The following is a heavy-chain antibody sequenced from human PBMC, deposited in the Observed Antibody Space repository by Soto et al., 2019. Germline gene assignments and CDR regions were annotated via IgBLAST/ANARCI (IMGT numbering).Heavy chain of an antibody. Sequence: SETLSLTCTGSGGSISSGDYYWNWIRQPPGKGLEWIGSIYYSGSTYYSPSLKSRVTISVGTSKNQFSLKLSSVTAADTAVYYCVRGDPGFCSSTRRSDSFVLCGRATMVTVST. V-gene: IGHV4-30-4*01. D-gene: IGHD2-2*01. CDR3: VRGDPGFCSSTRRSDSFVL. CDR2: IYYSGST. CDR1: GGSISSGDYY. J-gene: IGHJ6*04.